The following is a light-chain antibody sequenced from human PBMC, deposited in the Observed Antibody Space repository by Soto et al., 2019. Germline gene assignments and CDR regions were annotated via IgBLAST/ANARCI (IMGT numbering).Light chain of an antibody. CDR2: GAS. J-gene: IGKJ3*01. CDR3: QQYGSSRGT. CDR1: QSVSSSY. V-gene: IGKV3-20*01. Sequence: EIVLTQSPGTLSLSPGERATLSCRASQSVSSSYLAWYQQKPGQAPRLLIYGASSRATGIPDRFSGSGSGTDFPLTIRRLEPEDFAVYYCQQYGSSRGTFGPGTKVDIK.